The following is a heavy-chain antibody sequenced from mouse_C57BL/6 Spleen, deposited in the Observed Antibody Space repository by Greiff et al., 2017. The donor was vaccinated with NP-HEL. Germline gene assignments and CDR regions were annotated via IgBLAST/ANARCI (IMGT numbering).Heavy chain of an antibody. J-gene: IGHJ3*01. CDR2: INPSSGYT. CDR3: AREVDYDGREALFAY. V-gene: IGHV1-7*01. Sequence: VQLQQSGAELAKPGASVKLSCKASGYTFTSYWMHWVKQRPGQGLEWIGYINPSSGYTKSNQKFKDKATLTADKSSSTAYMQLSSLTYGGSAVYYCAREVDYDGREALFAYWGQGTLVTGSA. D-gene: IGHD2-4*01. CDR1: GYTFTSYW.